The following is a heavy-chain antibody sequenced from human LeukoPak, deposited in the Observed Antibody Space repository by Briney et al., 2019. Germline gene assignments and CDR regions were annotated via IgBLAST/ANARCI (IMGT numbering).Heavy chain of an antibody. CDR1: GFTFGSYA. CDR3: ARKASIRGGFH. V-gene: IGHV3-30-3*01. D-gene: IGHD2-2*01. CDR2: ISYDGSNK. Sequence: GVSLRLSCAASGFTFGSYAMHWVRQAPGKGLEWVAVISYDGSNKYYADSVKGRFTISRDNSKNTLYLQMNSLRAEDTAVYYCARKASIRGGFHWGQGTLVTVSS. J-gene: IGHJ4*02.